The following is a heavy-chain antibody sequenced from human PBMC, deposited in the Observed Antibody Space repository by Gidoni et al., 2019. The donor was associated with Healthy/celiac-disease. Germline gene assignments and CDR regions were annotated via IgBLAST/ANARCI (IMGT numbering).Heavy chain of an antibody. V-gene: IGHV3-23*01. Sequence: RLSCAASGFTFSSYAMRWVRQAPGKGLEWVSAISGSGGSTYSADSVKGRFTISRDNSKNTLYLQMNSLRAEDTAVYYCAKDFSTYYYGSGSPGWGQGTLVTVSS. CDR1: GFTFSSYA. J-gene: IGHJ4*02. CDR2: ISGSGGST. D-gene: IGHD3-10*01. CDR3: AKDFSTYYYGSGSPG.